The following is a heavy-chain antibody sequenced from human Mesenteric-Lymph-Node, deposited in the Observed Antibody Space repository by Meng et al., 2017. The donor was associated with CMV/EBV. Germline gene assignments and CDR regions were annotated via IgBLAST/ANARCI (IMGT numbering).Heavy chain of an antibody. J-gene: IGHJ5*02. V-gene: IGHV4-39*07. CDR3: ARAGWGLQLPHSNWFDP. Sequence: SETLSLTCTVSGGSVSSGSYYWSWIRQPPGKGLEWIGTIYFTGSTFYNPSLKSRVTISLDTSKNQFSLRLSSVTAADTAVYYCARAGWGLQLPHSNWFDPWGQGTLVTVSS. CDR1: GGSVSSGSYY. D-gene: IGHD2-2*01. CDR2: IYFTGST.